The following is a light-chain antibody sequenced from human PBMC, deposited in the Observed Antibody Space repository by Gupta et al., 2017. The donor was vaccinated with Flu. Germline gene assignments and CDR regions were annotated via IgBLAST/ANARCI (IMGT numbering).Light chain of an antibody. Sequence: GERATLSCRASQSISSSVVWFQQKPGQAPRLLIYDTSTRATGIPARFSGSGSGTDFTLTISSLEPEDFAVYYCHQRSDWPLTFGGGTKVDI. CDR1: QSISSS. CDR2: DTS. CDR3: HQRSDWPLT. J-gene: IGKJ4*01. V-gene: IGKV3-11*01.